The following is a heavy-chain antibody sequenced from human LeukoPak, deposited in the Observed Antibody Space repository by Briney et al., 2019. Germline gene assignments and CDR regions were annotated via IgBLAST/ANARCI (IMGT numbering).Heavy chain of an antibody. V-gene: IGHV3-11*01. J-gene: IGHJ4*02. D-gene: IGHD2-2*01. CDR1: GFTFSDYY. Sequence: GGSLRLSCAASGFTFSDYYMSWIRQAPGKGLEWVSYISNSGSTIYYADSVKGRFTISRDNAKNLLYLQMNSLRAEDTAVYYCAKGLPATLLDYWGQGTLVTVSS. CDR3: AKGLPATLLDY. CDR2: ISNSGSTI.